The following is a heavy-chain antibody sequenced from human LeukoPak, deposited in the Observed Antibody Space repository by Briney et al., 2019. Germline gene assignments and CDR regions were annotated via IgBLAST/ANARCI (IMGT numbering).Heavy chain of an antibody. J-gene: IGHJ6*03. CDR1: GFTFSNYG. D-gene: IGHD6-6*01. V-gene: IGHV3-30*02. CDR2: IRYDGSDK. CDR3: AKDRQLSRSSPYYYYMDV. Sequence: GRSLTLSCAASGFTFSNYGIHWVRQAPGKGLEWVAFIRYDGSDKYYAGSVKGRFTISRDNSKNTLYLQMNSLRAEATAVYFCAKDRQLSRSSPYYYYMDVWGKGTTVTVSS.